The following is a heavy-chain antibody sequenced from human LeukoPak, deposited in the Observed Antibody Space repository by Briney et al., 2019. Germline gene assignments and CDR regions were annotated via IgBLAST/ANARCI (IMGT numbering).Heavy chain of an antibody. D-gene: IGHD2-2*02. CDR1: GGSFSGYY. CDR3: ARRSDCSSTSCYRGAFDY. J-gene: IGHJ4*02. Sequence: SETLSLTCAVYGGSFSGYYWSWIRQPPGKGLEWIGEINHSGSTNYNPSPKSRVTISVDTSKNQFSLKLSSVTAADTAVYYCARRSDCSSTSCYRGAFDYWGQGTLVTVSS. V-gene: IGHV4-34*01. CDR2: INHSGST.